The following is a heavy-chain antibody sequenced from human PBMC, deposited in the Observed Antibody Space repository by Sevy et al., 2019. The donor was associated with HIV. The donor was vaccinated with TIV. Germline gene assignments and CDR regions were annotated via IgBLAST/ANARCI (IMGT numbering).Heavy chain of an antibody. J-gene: IGHJ4*02. Sequence: GSLRLSCAASGFTFSTYGMHWVRQAPGKGLEWVAFIRYDGSNKYYPDSVKGRFTISRDNSKNTLYLQMNSLRPEDTAVYYCAKDPDRSSSWYDYWGQGTLVTVSS. CDR3: AKDPDRSSSWYDY. V-gene: IGHV3-30*02. CDR1: GFTFSTYG. CDR2: IRYDGSNK. D-gene: IGHD6-13*01.